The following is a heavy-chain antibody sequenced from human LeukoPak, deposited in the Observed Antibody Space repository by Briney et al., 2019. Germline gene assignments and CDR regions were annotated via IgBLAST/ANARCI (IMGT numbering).Heavy chain of an antibody. D-gene: IGHD7-27*01. CDR3: ARDRLGNDAFDI. CDR1: GYTFTSYY. CDR2: INPSGGST. J-gene: IGHJ3*02. Sequence: GASVKVSCKASGYTFTSYYMHWMRQAPGQGLEWMGIINPSGGSTSYAQKFQGRVTMTRDMSTSTVYMELSSLRSEDTAVYYCARDRLGNDAFDIWGQGTMVTVSS. V-gene: IGHV1-46*01.